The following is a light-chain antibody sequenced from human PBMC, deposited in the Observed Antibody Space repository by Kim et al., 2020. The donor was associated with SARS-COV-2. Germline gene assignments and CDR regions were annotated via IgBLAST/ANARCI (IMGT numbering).Light chain of an antibody. J-gene: IGKJ3*01. Sequence: AIRITQSPSSLSASTGDRVTITCRASQGISSYLAWYQQKPGKAPKLLIYAASTLQSGVPSGFSGSGSGTDFTLTISCLQSEDFATYYCQQYYSYPFTFGPGTKVDIK. CDR2: AAS. V-gene: IGKV1-8*01. CDR1: QGISSY. CDR3: QQYYSYPFT.